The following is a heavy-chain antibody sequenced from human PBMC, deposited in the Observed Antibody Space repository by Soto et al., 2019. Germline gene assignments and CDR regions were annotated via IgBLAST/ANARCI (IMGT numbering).Heavy chain of an antibody. J-gene: IGHJ6*02. Sequence: QVQLQESGPGLVKPSQTLSLTCTVSGGSISSGGYYWSWIRQHPGKGLEWIGYIYYSGSTYYNPSLKSRVTISVDTSKNQCSLKLSSGTAADTAVYYCARDYYGSGSYPVSEYGMDVWGQGTTVTVSS. CDR3: ARDYYGSGSYPVSEYGMDV. CDR2: IYYSGST. D-gene: IGHD3-10*01. CDR1: GGSISSGGYY. V-gene: IGHV4-31*03.